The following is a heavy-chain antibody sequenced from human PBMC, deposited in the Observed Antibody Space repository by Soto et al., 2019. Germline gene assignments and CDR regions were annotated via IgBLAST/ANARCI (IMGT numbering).Heavy chain of an antibody. CDR3: ARVTRTARYDFWSGPPPAAFMDV. CDR1: GGSFSGYY. CDR2: INHSGST. Sequence: SETLSLTCAVYGGSFSGYYWSWIRQPPGKGLEGIGEINHSGSTNYNPSLKSRVTISVDTSKNQFSLKLSSVTAADTAVYYCARVTRTARYDFWSGPPPAAFMDVWGQGTTVTVS. D-gene: IGHD3-3*01. J-gene: IGHJ6*02. V-gene: IGHV4-34*01.